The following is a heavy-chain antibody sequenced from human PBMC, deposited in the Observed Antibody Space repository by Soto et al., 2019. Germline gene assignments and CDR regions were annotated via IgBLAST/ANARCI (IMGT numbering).Heavy chain of an antibody. J-gene: IGHJ4*02. V-gene: IGHV3-74*01. CDR3: ARADSVTTINFDY. D-gene: IGHD4-17*01. CDR1: GFTFSNYW. Sequence: PGGSLRLSCGASGFTFSNYWMQWVRQAPGEGLVWLSRINSDGSRTNYADSVKGRFTISRDNAKNTLYLQMDSLRAEDTAVYYCARADSVTTINFDYWGQGTLVTVSS. CDR2: INSDGSRT.